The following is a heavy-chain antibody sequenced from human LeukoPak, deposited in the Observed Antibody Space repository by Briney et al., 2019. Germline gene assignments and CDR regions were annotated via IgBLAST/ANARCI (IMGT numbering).Heavy chain of an antibody. Sequence: GGSLRLSCAASGFTFSSYDMTWVRQAPGKGLEWVSYIGSSGSIIYYADSVKGRFTISRDNAKNSLYLQMNSLRAEDTAVYYCARDVNGYFDYWGQGALVTVSS. CDR3: ARDVNGYFDY. CDR1: GFTFSSYD. CDR2: IGSSGSII. J-gene: IGHJ4*02. V-gene: IGHV3-48*03.